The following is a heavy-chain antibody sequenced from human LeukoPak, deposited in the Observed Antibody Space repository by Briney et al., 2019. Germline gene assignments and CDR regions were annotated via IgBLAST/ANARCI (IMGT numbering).Heavy chain of an antibody. J-gene: IGHJ5*02. CDR1: GYTFTDYY. V-gene: IGHV1-2*02. CDR2: INPNSGGT. Sequence: GASVKVSCKASGYTFTDYYLHWVRQAPGQGLEWMGWINPNSGGTNYAQKFQGRVTMTRDTSISTAYMELSRLRSDDTAVYYCARVPRYCSSTSCYFAWFDPWGQGTLVTVSS. D-gene: IGHD2-2*01. CDR3: ARVPRYCSSTSCYFAWFDP.